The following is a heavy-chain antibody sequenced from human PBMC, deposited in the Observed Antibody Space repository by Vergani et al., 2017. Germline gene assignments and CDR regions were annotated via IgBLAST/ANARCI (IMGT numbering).Heavy chain of an antibody. D-gene: IGHD5-24*01. CDR2: IKSKTDGGTT. Sequence: VQLVQSGAEVKKPGASVQFSCKVSVYTPTELSMHWVRHAPGTGLEWVGRIKSKTDGGTTDYAAPVKGRFTSARDDSKNTLYRQMNSRKTEDTAVYYCTTGTRRWRRGLGYWGQGTLVTVSS. CDR1: VYTPTELS. J-gene: IGHJ4*02. CDR3: TTGTRRWRRGLGY. V-gene: IGHV3-15*01.